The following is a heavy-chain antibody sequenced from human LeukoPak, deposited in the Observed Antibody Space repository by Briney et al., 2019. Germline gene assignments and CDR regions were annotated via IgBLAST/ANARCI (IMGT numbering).Heavy chain of an antibody. Sequence: AGGSLRLSCAASGFPFSSYGMHWVRQAPGKGLEWVARLGYDERRDYANSVKGRFSISRDNSKNTLFLDMSDLRVEDTAVYYCARDLSAAFDFWGQGVLVTVSS. CDR3: ARDLSAAFDF. J-gene: IGHJ4*02. V-gene: IGHV3-33*01. CDR2: LGYDERR. CDR1: GFPFSSYG. D-gene: IGHD6-19*01.